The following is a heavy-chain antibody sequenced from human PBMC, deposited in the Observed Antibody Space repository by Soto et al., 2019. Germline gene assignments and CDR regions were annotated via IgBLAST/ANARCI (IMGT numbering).Heavy chain of an antibody. CDR2: IYYSGST. CDR1: GGSISSGGYY. V-gene: IGHV4-31*03. J-gene: IGHJ6*02. D-gene: IGHD2-21*01. CDR3: AASCVGCGGFNYYGMDV. Sequence: QVQLQESGPGLVKPSQTLSLTCTVSGGSISSGGYYWSWIRQHPEKGREWIGYIYYSGSTYYNPSLKSRVTISVDTSKNQFSLKLSSVTAADTSVYYYAASCVGCGGFNYYGMDVWGQGTTVTVSS.